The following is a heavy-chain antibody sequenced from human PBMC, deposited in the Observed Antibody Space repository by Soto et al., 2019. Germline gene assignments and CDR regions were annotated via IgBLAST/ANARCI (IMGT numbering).Heavy chain of an antibody. CDR1: GYTFTSYY. Sequence: QVQLVQSGAEVKKPGASVKVSCKASGYTFTSYYMHCVRQAPGQGLEWMGIINPSGGSTSYAQKFQGRVTMTRDTSTSTVYMELSSLGSEDTAVYYCAREDTRHFDYWGQGTLVTVSS. J-gene: IGHJ4*02. V-gene: IGHV1-46*03. CDR3: AREDTRHFDY. CDR2: INPSGGST.